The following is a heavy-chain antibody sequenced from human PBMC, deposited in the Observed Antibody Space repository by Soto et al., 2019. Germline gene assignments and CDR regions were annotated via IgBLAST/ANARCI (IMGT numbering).Heavy chain of an antibody. J-gene: IGHJ4*02. V-gene: IGHV3-23*01. D-gene: IGHD2-8*02. CDR1: GFNVRAYA. CDR2: IHSSGGST. CDR3: AQDLFPGGPYGFFDY. Sequence: GSLRLSCTPSGFNVRAYAMIWVRQAPGRRLEWGSAIHSSGGSTYYAGSVQDRFTISRDNSKNTLFLQMNNLRAEDTGMYYCAQDLFPGGPYGFFDYWGLGTLVTVSS.